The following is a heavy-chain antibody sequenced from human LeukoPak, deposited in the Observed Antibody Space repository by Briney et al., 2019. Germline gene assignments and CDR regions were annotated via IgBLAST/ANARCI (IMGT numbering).Heavy chain of an antibody. CDR3: ARAGAIAAEPPDY. J-gene: IGHJ4*02. CDR2: INHNSGGT. CDR1: GYTFTCYY. D-gene: IGHD6-13*01. V-gene: IGHV1-2*02. Sequence: GASVKVSCKASGYTFTCYYMHWVRQAPGQGLEWMGWINHNSGGTNYAQKFQGRVTMTRDTSISTAYMELSRLRSDDTAVYYCARAGAIAAEPPDYWGQGTLVTVSS.